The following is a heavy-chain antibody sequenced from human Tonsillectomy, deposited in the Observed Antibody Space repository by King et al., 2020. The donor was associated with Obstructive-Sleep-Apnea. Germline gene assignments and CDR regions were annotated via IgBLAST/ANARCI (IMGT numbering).Heavy chain of an antibody. CDR1: GFTFSSHW. J-gene: IGHJ4*02. CDR3: ARGAF. Sequence: VQLVESGGGLVQPGGSLRLSCVASGFTFSSHWMSWVRQAPGKGLEFVANINQDGSEKNYVDSVRGRFTISRDNAEKSLYLQMNSLRADDTAVYYCARGAFWGQGTLVAVSS. CDR2: INQDGSEK. V-gene: IGHV3-7*01.